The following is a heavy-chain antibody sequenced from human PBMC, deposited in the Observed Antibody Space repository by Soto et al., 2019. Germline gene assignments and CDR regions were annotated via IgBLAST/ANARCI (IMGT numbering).Heavy chain of an antibody. V-gene: IGHV1-46*01. J-gene: IGHJ6*02. CDR2: INPAGGRT. CDR1: GYNFITFY. CDR3: ARDWNAANGDEYYYNGLDV. D-gene: IGHD1-1*01. Sequence: QVHLVQSGAEVKRPGTSVKISCKTSGYNFITFYLHWVRQAPGQGLEWMGMINPAGGRTTYAQKFQGRVTMTHDRSTSTVYMELNSLRSEGTAVYYCARDWNAANGDEYYYNGLDVWGQGTTVTVSS.